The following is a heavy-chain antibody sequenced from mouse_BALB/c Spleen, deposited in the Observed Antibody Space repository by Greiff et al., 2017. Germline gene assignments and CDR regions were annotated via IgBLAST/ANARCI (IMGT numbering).Heavy chain of an antibody. CDR1: GSTFSSFG. J-gene: IGHJ4*01. D-gene: IGHD2-1*01. CDR2: ISSGSSTI. Sequence: EVMLVESGGGLVQPGGSRTLSCAAFGSTFSSFGMHWVRQALEKGLEWVAYISSGSSTIYYADTVKGRFTLSRDNPKNTLFLQMTNLRSENTAMFYSAKDGNYYYYAMDYWGQGTSVTVSS. CDR3: AKDGNYYYYAMDY. V-gene: IGHV5-17*02.